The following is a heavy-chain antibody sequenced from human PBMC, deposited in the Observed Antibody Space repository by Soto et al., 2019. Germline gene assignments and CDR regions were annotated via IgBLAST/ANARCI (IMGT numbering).Heavy chain of an antibody. CDR2: FYSGST. CDR3: ATTRGIAVGGSFDH. V-gene: IGHV4-39*01. CDR1: GASISSRSSY. D-gene: IGHD6-13*01. J-gene: IGHJ5*02. Sequence: PSETLSLTCIVSGASISSRSSYWGWIRQPPGKGLEWVGTFYSGSTYNNPSLKSRVTISVDTSKNQFSLKLGSVAAEDTAIYYCATTRGIAVGGSFDHWGQGTLVTVS.